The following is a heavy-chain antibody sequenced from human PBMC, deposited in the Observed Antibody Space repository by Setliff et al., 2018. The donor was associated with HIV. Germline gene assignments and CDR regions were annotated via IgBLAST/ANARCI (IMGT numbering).Heavy chain of an antibody. CDR1: GYTFNNYA. J-gene: IGHJ4*02. D-gene: IGHD3-3*01. V-gene: IGHV7-4-1*02. Sequence: GASVKVSCKASGYTFNNYAMNWVRQAPGQGLELMGWINTNTGNPTYAQGFTGRFVFSLDTSVSTAYLQISSLKAEDTAVYSCARDLKRPNSNFWGGYPIPFDSWGQGTLVTV. CDR2: INTNTGNP. CDR3: ARDLKRPNSNFWGGYPIPFDS.